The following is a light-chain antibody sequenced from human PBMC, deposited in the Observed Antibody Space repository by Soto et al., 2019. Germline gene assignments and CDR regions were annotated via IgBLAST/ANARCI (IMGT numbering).Light chain of an antibody. J-gene: IGKJ2*01. CDR1: QSVSSN. V-gene: IGKV3-15*01. CDR3: QPYNNWPPMYT. Sequence: EIVMTQSPATLSVSPGGRATLSCRASQSVSSNLAWYQQKPGQAPRLLIYGASTRATGIPARFSGSGSGTEFTLTISSRQSEDFAVYYCQPYNNWPPMYTFGQGTKLEI. CDR2: GAS.